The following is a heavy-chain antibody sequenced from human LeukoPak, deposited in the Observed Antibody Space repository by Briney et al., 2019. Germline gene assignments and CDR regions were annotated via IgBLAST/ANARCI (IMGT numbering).Heavy chain of an antibody. V-gene: IGHV3-48*01. CDR2: ISSSGSTI. D-gene: IGHD6-19*01. CDR3: TRVLYSSGWYGDHY. Sequence: GGSLRLSCAASGFTFSSYSMNWVRQAPGKGLEWVSYISSSGSTIYYADSVKGRFTISRDNAKNSLYLQMNSLRAEDTAVYYCTRVLYSSGWYGDHYWGQGTLVTVSS. J-gene: IGHJ4*02. CDR1: GFTFSSYS.